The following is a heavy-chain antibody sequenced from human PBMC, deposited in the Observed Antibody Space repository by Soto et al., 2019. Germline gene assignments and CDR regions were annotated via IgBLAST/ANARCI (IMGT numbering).Heavy chain of an antibody. CDR1: GFTFSRHG. J-gene: IGHJ6*02. Sequence: QEHLVESGGGVVQPGTSLRVSCAASGFTFSRHGMHWVRQAPGKGLEWVTLIWFDGSNKYYADSVKGRFTISRDNSQNTLYQQMNSLRAEDTAVYYCARANYGSGSNHYYGLDVWGQGTTVTVSS. D-gene: IGHD3-10*01. CDR3: ARANYGSGSNHYYGLDV. V-gene: IGHV3-33*01. CDR2: IWFDGSNK.